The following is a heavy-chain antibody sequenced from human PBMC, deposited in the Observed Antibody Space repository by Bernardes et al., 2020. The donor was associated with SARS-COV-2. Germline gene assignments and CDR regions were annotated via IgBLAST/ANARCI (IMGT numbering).Heavy chain of an antibody. CDR1: GYTFTKYG. D-gene: IGHD6-13*01. CDR3: ARERAAAGPDFDY. Sequence: ASVKVSCKTSGYTFTKYGITWVRQAPGQGLEWMGWISTYNGDTNYAQKLQGRVTMTRDTSTSTVYMDLRSLRSDDTAVYYCARERAAAGPDFDYWGQGTLVTVSS. V-gene: IGHV1-18*01. CDR2: ISTYNGDT. J-gene: IGHJ4*02.